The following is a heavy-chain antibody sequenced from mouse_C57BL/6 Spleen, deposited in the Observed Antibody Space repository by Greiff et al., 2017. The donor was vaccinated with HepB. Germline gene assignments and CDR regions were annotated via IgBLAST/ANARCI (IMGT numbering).Heavy chain of an antibody. CDR2: IRSKSNNYAT. V-gene: IGHV10-1*01. CDR1: GFSFNTYA. Sequence: EVMLVESGGGLVQPKGSLKLSCAASGFSFNTYAMNWVRQAPGKGLEWVARIRSKSNNYATYYADSVKDRFTISRDDSESMLYLQMNNLKTEDTAMYYCVSGVTPFDVWGTGTTVTVSS. J-gene: IGHJ1*03. CDR3: VSGVTPFDV. D-gene: IGHD2-3*01.